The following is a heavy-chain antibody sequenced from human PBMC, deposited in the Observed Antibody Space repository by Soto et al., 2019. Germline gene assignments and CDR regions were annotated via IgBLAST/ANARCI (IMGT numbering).Heavy chain of an antibody. CDR3: ARGAYCSGGSCYWWFDP. Sequence: SQTLSLTCAISGDSVSSNSAAWNWIRQSPSRGLEWLGRTYYRSKWYNDYAVSVKSRITINPDTSKNQFSLQLNSVTPEDTAVDYCARGAYCSGGSCYWWFDPWGQGTLVTVSS. CDR2: TYYRSKWYN. J-gene: IGHJ5*02. V-gene: IGHV6-1*01. D-gene: IGHD2-15*01. CDR1: GDSVSSNSAA.